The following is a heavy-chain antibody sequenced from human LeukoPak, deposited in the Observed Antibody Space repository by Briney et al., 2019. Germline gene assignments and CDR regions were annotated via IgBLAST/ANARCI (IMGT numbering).Heavy chain of an antibody. V-gene: IGHV4-39*01. Sequence: SETLSLTCTVSGGSIISTIFYWGWIRHSPGKRLEWIATIYYGDTTYYNPSLKSRVTISVDRSKNQFSLQLTSMTAADTAVYYCASGRVDYDNPQLGYWGQGTLVTVSS. D-gene: IGHD4-17*01. CDR1: GGSIISTIFY. CDR3: ASGRVDYDNPQLGY. CDR2: IYYGDTT. J-gene: IGHJ4*02.